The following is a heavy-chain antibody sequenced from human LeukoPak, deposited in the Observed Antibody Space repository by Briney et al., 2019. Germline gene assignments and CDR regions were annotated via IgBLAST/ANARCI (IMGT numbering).Heavy chain of an antibody. Sequence: GGSLRLSCAASGFTFSNYWMHWVRQVPGKGPVWVSRINTDGSITNYADSVKGRFSISRDNAKNTLYLQMSSLRAEDTAVYYCARDRGPRTGFMVREAYDYWGQGTLVTVSS. CDR3: ARDRGPRTGFMVREAYDY. CDR1: GFTFSNYW. D-gene: IGHD3-10*01. CDR2: INTDGSIT. J-gene: IGHJ4*02. V-gene: IGHV3-74*01.